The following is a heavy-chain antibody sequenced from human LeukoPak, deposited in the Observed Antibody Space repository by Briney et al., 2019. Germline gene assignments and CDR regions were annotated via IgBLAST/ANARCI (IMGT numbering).Heavy chain of an antibody. Sequence: SETLSLTCTVSGGSVSSGSYYWSWIRQPPGKGLEWIGYIYYSGSTNYNPSLKSRVTISVDTSKNQFSLKLSSVTAADTAVYYCAREVVDIVATIDYWGQGTLVTVS. CDR1: GGSVSSGSYY. J-gene: IGHJ4*01. CDR2: IYYSGST. V-gene: IGHV4-61*01. D-gene: IGHD5-12*01. CDR3: AREVVDIVATIDY.